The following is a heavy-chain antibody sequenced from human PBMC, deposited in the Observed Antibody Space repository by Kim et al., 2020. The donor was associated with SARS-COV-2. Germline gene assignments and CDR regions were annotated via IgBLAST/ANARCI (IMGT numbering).Heavy chain of an antibody. CDR3: ARRTYCGSTSCYLFYFDY. CDR2: IYFSGNT. V-gene: IGHV4-39*01. Sequence: SETLSLTCTVSGGSISSSSYYWGWIRQPPGKGLEWIGSIYFSGNTYYNRSLKSRVTMSVDTSKNQFSLKLSSVTAADTAVYYCARRTYCGSTSCYLFYFDYWGQGTLVTVSS. D-gene: IGHD2-2*01. J-gene: IGHJ4*02. CDR1: GGSISSSSYY.